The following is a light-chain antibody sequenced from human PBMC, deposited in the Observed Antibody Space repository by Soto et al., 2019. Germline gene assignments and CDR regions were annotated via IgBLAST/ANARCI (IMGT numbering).Light chain of an antibody. V-gene: IGLV2-14*01. J-gene: IGLJ2*01. Sequence: QSVLTQPASVSGSPGQSITISCTGTSSDVGGYNYVSWYQQYPGKAPKLMIYEVSNRPSGVSNRFSGSKSGNTASLSISGLQAEDEADYYCSSYRTSSNFVVFGGGTKVTVL. CDR1: SSDVGGYNY. CDR3: SSYRTSSNFVV. CDR2: EVS.